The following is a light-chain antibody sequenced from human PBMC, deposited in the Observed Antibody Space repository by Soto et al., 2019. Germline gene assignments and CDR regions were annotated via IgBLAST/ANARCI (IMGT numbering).Light chain of an antibody. CDR3: HQYNNWPPAT. J-gene: IGKJ4*01. V-gene: IGKV3-15*01. Sequence: EVVMTQSPATLSVSPGERATLSCRASQSVNSDLAWYQQKPGQAPRLLIYGASTRATDIPVRFSGSGSVTEFTLTISSLQSEDFAVYYCHQYNNWPPATFGGGTKVEIK. CDR2: GAS. CDR1: QSVNSD.